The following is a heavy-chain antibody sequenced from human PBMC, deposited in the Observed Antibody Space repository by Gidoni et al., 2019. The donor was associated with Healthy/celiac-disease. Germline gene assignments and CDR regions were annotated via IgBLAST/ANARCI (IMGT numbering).Heavy chain of an antibody. J-gene: IGHJ6*02. CDR2: IKHSGST. CDR3: ARVLGYCSGGSCYGGYYGMDV. D-gene: IGHD2-15*01. V-gene: IGHV4-34*01. CDR1: GRSFRGYY. Sequence: QVQLQQWGAGLLKPSETLSLTCAVYGRSFRGYYWTWIRQPPGKGLEWIGEIKHSGSTNYNPSLKSRVTISVDTSKNQFSLKLSSVTAADTAVYYCARVLGYCSGGSCYGGYYGMDVWGQGTTVTVSS.